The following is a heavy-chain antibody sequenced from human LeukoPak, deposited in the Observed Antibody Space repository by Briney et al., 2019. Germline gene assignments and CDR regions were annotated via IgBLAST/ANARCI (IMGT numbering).Heavy chain of an antibody. CDR2: IYYSGST. J-gene: IGHJ5*02. CDR1: GGSISSYY. D-gene: IGHD1-26*01. Sequence: SETLSLTCTVSGGSISSYYGSWIRQPPGKGLEWIGYIYYSGSTNYNPSLKSRVTISVDTSKNQFSLKLSSVTAADTAVYYCAREKWELSHWFDPWGQGTLVTVSS. CDR3: AREKWELSHWFDP. V-gene: IGHV4-59*01.